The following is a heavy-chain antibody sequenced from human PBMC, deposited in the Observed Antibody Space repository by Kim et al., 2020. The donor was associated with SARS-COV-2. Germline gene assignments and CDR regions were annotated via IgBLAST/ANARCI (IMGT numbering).Heavy chain of an antibody. J-gene: IGHJ6*02. Sequence: PFTISRDNAKNSLYLQMNSLRAEDTAVYYCARDGGIAAAGTYYYYGMDVWGQGTTVTVSS. CDR3: ARDGGIAAAGTYYYYGMDV. D-gene: IGHD6-13*01. V-gene: IGHV3-11*06.